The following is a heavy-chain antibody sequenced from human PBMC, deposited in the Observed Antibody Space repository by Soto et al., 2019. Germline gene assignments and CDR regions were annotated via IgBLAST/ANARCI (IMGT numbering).Heavy chain of an antibody. CDR3: AKDGGGGLWCYYYGMDV. Sequence: GGSLRLSCAASGFTFSSYGMHWVRQAPGKGLEWVAVISYDGSNKYYADSVKGRFTISRDNSKNTLYLQMNSLRAEDTAVYYWAKDGGGGLWCYYYGMDVWGQGTTVTVSS. CDR2: ISYDGSNK. D-gene: IGHD3-10*01. J-gene: IGHJ6*02. CDR1: GFTFSSYG. V-gene: IGHV3-30*18.